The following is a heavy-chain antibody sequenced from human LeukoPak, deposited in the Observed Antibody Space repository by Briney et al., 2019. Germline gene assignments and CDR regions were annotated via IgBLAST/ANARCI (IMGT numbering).Heavy chain of an antibody. V-gene: IGHV3-30*18. D-gene: IGHD2-2*01. CDR1: GFTFSSYG. CDR2: ISYDGSNK. J-gene: IGHJ5*02. CDR3: AKGGIVVVPAALSFDP. Sequence: GGSLRLSCAASGFTFSSYGMHWVRQAPGKGLEWVAVISYDGSNKYYADSVKGRFTISRDNSKNTLYLQMNSLRAEDTAVYYCAKGGIVVVPAALSFDPWGQGTLVTVSS.